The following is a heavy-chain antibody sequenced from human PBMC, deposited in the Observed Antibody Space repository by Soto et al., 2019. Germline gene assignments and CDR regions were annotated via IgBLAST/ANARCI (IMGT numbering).Heavy chain of an antibody. CDR1: GFTFSSYW. CDR2: IKQDGSEK. J-gene: IGHJ3*02. Sequence: GGSLRLSCAASGFTFSSYWMSWVRQAPGKGLEWVANIKQDGSEKYYVDSVKGRFTISRDNAKNSLYLQMNSLRAEDTAVYYGARDLPAYYDFWSGYPFDIWGQGTMVTVSS. D-gene: IGHD3-3*01. V-gene: IGHV3-7*01. CDR3: ARDLPAYYDFWSGYPFDI.